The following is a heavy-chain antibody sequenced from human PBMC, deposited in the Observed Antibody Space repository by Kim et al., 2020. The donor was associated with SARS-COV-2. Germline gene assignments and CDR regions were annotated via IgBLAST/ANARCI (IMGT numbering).Heavy chain of an antibody. CDR1: GFIFNKSW. CDR3: VREGFGD. V-gene: IGHV3-74*01. CDR2: ISGDGSTT. D-gene: IGHD3-10*01. Sequence: GGSLRLSCAASGFIFNKSWMYWVRQAPGKGLVWVSRISGDGSTTNYADSVKGRCTTSRNNAKNTLNLQINSLSAEDTALYYCVREGFGDWGPGTLVTV. J-gene: IGHJ4*02.